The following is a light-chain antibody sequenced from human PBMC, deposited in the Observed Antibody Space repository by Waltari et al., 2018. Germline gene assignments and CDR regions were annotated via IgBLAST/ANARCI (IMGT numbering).Light chain of an antibody. J-gene: IGKJ2*01. CDR1: QSISHY. CDR2: QSS. Sequence: DIQMTQSPSTLSASVGDRVTITCRASQSISHYLAWYQQKPGTAPKLLIYQSSNLDSGVPSRFSGSGFGTEFTLTISSLQPDDFAIYYCQQFNTFPYTFGQGTKLHI. CDR3: QQFNTFPYT. V-gene: IGKV1-5*03.